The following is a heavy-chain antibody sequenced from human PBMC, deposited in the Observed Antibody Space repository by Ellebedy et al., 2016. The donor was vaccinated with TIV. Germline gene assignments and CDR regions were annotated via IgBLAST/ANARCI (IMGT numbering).Heavy chain of an antibody. CDR3: AREGDTAMVRGMDV. Sequence: PGGSLRLSCAASGFTFSRYSMSWIRQAPGKGLEWVSYISSSGSTIYYADSVKGRFTISRDNAKNSLYLQMNSLRAEDTAVYSCAREGDTAMVRGMDVWGQGTTVTVSS. CDR2: ISSSGSTI. CDR1: GFTFSRYS. J-gene: IGHJ6*02. V-gene: IGHV3-48*04. D-gene: IGHD5-18*01.